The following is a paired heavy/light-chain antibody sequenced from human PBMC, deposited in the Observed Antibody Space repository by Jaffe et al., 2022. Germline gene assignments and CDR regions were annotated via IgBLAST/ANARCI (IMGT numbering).Heavy chain of an antibody. Sequence: EVQLLESGGGLVQPGGSLRLSCAASGFTFSSYAMSWVRQAPGKGLEWVSAISGSGGSTYYADSVKGRFTISRDNSKNTLYLQMNSLRAEDTAVYYCAKEGYSSSWYAAGYSSGWYYFDYWGQGTLVTVSS. J-gene: IGHJ4*02. D-gene: IGHD6-13*01. V-gene: IGHV3-23*01. CDR3: AKEGYSSSWYAAGYSSGWYYFDY. CDR1: GFTFSSYA. CDR2: ISGSGGST.
Light chain of an antibody. J-gene: IGLJ2*01. Sequence: SYVLTQPPSVSVAPGKTARITCGGNNIGSKSVHWYQQKPGQAPVLVIYYDSDRPSGIPERFSGSNSGNTATLTISRVEAGDEADYYCQVWDSSSVVFGGGTKLTVL. CDR1: NIGSKS. CDR3: QVWDSSSVV. CDR2: YDS. V-gene: IGLV3-21*04.